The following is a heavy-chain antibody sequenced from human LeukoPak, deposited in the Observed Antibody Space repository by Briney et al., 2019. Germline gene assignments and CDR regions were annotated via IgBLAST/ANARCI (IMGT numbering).Heavy chain of an antibody. D-gene: IGHD3-10*01. CDR1: GGSISSYY. CDR2: IYYSGST. J-gene: IGHJ4*02. Sequence: SETLSLTCTVSGGSISSYYWSWIRQPPGKGLEWIGYIYYSGSTNYNPSLKSRVTISVDTSKNQFSLKLSSVTAADTAVYYCARHQIRLLWFGELSPLDYWGQGTLVTVSS. V-gene: IGHV4-59*08. CDR3: ARHQIRLLWFGELSPLDY.